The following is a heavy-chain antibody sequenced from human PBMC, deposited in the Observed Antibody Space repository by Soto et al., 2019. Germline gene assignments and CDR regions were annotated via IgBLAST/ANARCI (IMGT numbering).Heavy chain of an antibody. J-gene: IGHJ6*02. D-gene: IGHD3-3*01. CDR3: ARDLPPSLWMADYGMDV. Sequence: ASVKVSCKASGYTFTSYGISWVRQAPGQGLEWMGWISAYNGNTNYAQKLQGRVNMTTDTSTSTAYMELRSLRSDDTAVYYCARDLPPSLWMADYGMDVWGQGTTVTVSS. CDR1: GYTFTSYG. CDR2: ISAYNGNT. V-gene: IGHV1-18*01.